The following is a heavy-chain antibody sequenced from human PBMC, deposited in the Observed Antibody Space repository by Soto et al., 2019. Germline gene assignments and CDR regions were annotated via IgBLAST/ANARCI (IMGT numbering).Heavy chain of an antibody. V-gene: IGHV1-2*02. Sequence: SVKVFFKASSYTFTGDFMHWVRQAPVQGLEWMGCINPNSGATNYAQKFQGSVTFTRDASINTAYMEMSMLRSDDTAVYYWARGGGTILAPLPWGQGTLVTVSS. D-gene: IGHD3-3*01. CDR2: INPNSGAT. CDR1: SYTFTGDF. J-gene: IGHJ5*02. CDR3: ARGGGTILAPLP.